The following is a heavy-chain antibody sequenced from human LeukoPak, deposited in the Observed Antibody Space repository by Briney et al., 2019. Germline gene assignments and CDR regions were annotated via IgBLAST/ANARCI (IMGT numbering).Heavy chain of an antibody. Sequence: SETLSLTCTVSGGSIGSYYWSWIRQPAGKGLEWIGRIYTSGSTNYNPSLKSRVTMSVDTSKNQFSLKLSSVTAADTAVYYCARGIAVAGRTLDAFDIWGQGTMVTVSS. CDR1: GGSIGSYY. J-gene: IGHJ3*02. CDR2: IYTSGST. V-gene: IGHV4-4*07. D-gene: IGHD6-19*01. CDR3: ARGIAVAGRTLDAFDI.